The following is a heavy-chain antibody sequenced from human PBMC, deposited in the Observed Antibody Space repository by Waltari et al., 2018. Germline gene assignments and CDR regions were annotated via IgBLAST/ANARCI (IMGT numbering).Heavy chain of an antibody. V-gene: IGHV4-34*01. D-gene: IGHD2-8*02. Sequence: QVHLQQWGAGLLRPSETLSLICAVYGGSLRGYYWGWIRQPPGKGLEWIGEINHSPNSNYNPSLRSRCHMSIDTSQNQFSLQLTSVTAADTGVYYCVRLEDCTGPGGNCYSGAPFAVDVWGQGTTVTVPS. CDR1: GGSLRGYY. CDR2: INHSPNS. J-gene: IGHJ6*02. CDR3: VRLEDCTGPGGNCYSGAPFAVDV.